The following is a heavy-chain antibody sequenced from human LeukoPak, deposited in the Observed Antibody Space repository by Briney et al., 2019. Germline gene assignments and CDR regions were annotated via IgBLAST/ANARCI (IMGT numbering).Heavy chain of an antibody. Sequence: GASVKVSCKACGYTFTSYYMHWVRQAPGQGLERMGIINPSGGSTSYAQKFRGRVTMTRDMSTSTVYMELSSLRSEDTAVYYCAREYGSQGFDYWGQGTLVTVSS. CDR2: INPSGGST. V-gene: IGHV1-46*01. D-gene: IGHD1-26*01. J-gene: IGHJ4*02. CDR3: AREYGSQGFDY. CDR1: GYTFTSYY.